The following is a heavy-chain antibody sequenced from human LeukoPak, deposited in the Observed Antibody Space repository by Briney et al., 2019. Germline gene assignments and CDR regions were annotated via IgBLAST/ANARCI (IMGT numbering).Heavy chain of an antibody. D-gene: IGHD5-24*01. CDR3: ARDLGRDGYNFYFDY. J-gene: IGHJ4*02. CDR2: IWYDGSNK. Sequence: PGGSLRLSCAASGFTVSSNYMSWVRQAPGKGLEWVAVIWYDGSNKYYADSVKGRFTISRDNSKNTLYLQMNSLRAEDTAVYYCARDLGRDGYNFYFDYWGQGTLVTVSS. CDR1: GFTVSSNY. V-gene: IGHV3-33*08.